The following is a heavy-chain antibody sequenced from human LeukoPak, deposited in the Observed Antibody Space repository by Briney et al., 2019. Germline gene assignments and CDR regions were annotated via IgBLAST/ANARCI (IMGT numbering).Heavy chain of an antibody. CDR3: VRATAGFDY. V-gene: IGHV3-13*04. CDR1: GFTFSSCD. J-gene: IGHJ4*02. CDR2: IGTAGDT. Sequence: GGSLRLSCAASGFTFSSCDMHWVRQLTGKGLEWVSMIGTAGDTYYPASVKGRFTISRENAKNSLYLQMNSLRAGDTAVYYCVRATAGFDYWGQGTLVTVSS.